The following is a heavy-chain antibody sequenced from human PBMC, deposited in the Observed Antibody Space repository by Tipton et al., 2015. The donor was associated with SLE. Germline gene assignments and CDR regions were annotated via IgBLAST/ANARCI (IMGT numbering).Heavy chain of an antibody. CDR3: ARDIAAAGGYNWFDP. J-gene: IGHJ5*02. Sequence: TLSLTCAVYGGSISGYYWSWIRQPPGKGLEWIGEINHSGSTNYNPSLKSRVTISVDTSKNQFSLKLRSVTAADTAVYYCARDIAAAGGYNWFDPWGLGTLVTVSS. CDR1: GGSISGYY. CDR2: INHSGST. D-gene: IGHD6-13*01. V-gene: IGHV4-34*01.